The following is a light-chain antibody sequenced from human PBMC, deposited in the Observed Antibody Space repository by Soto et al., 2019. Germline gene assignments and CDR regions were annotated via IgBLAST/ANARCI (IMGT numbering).Light chain of an antibody. CDR2: EVS. J-gene: IGLJ2*01. Sequence: QSALTQPASVSGSPGQSITISCTGTSSDVGGYNYVSWYQQHPGKAPKLMIYEVSNRPSGVSNRFSGSKSGNTASLTISGLQAEDEADYYCSSHTSSSTPCVFGGGTKLTVL. CDR3: SSHTSSSTPCV. V-gene: IGLV2-14*01. CDR1: SSDVGGYNY.